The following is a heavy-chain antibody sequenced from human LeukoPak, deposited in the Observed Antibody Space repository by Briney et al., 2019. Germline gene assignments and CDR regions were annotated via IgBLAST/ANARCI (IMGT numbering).Heavy chain of an antibody. Sequence: SETLSLTCTVFGNSISSGDNYWSWIRQPAGKGLEWIGRIYTSGSTNYNPSLKSRVTISVDTSKNQFSLKLSSVTAADTAVYYCARPHYYYYYMDVWGKGTTVTISS. V-gene: IGHV4-61*02. CDR2: IYTSGST. CDR1: GNSISSGDNY. CDR3: ARPHYYYYYMDV. J-gene: IGHJ6*03.